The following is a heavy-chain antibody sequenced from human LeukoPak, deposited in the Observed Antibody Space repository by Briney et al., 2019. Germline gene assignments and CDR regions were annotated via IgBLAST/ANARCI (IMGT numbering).Heavy chain of an antibody. CDR3: ARGEGLLWFGESS. J-gene: IGHJ4*02. D-gene: IGHD3-10*01. CDR2: IDWNGGST. Sequence: GGSLRLSCAASGFTFDDYGMSWVRQAPGKGLEWVSGIDWNGGSTGYADSVKGRFTISRDNAKNSLYLQMNSLRAEDTASYYCARGEGLLWFGESSWGQGTLVTVSS. CDR1: GFTFDDYG. V-gene: IGHV3-20*04.